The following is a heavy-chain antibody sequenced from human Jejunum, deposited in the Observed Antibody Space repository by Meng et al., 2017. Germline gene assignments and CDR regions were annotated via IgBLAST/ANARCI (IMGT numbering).Heavy chain of an antibody. CDR2: INYSGDT. CDR3: ARRIRGGSYLG. J-gene: IGHJ4*02. Sequence: QVQLQESGPGLVKPSQTLSLTCTVSGGSISSDDYYWSWIRQPPGKGLEWIGYINYSGDTSYSPSLKSRVTISFDTTNNQFSLKLTSVTDTDTAVYYCARRIRGGSYLGWGQGTLVTVSS. CDR1: GGSISSDDYY. D-gene: IGHD1-26*01. V-gene: IGHV4-30-4*01.